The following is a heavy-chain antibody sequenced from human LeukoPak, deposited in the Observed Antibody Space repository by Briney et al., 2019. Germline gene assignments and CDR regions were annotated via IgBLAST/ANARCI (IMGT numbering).Heavy chain of an antibody. Sequence: GRSLRLSCAASGFTFSIYAMHWVRQAPGKGLEWVAFISYDGSNKYYADSVKGRFTISRDNSKNTLYLQMNSLSPEDTAVYYCARASENYYDSSAHLDYWGQGTLVTVSS. D-gene: IGHD3-22*01. V-gene: IGHV3-30-3*01. CDR3: ARASENYYDSSAHLDY. J-gene: IGHJ4*02. CDR1: GFTFSIYA. CDR2: ISYDGSNK.